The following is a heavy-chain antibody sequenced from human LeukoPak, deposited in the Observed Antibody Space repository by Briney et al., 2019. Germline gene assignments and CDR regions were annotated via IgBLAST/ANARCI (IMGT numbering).Heavy chain of an antibody. V-gene: IGHV4-38-2*01. CDR3: ASVDTRMARYFNL. Sequence: PSETLSLTCAVSGYSVSNHYYWGWIRQPPGKGLEWIGSYYHTGHAYYSPSLQSRVSISIDTSKNQFSLELTSVTAADTAVYYCASVDTRMARYFNLWGRGTLVTVSS. CDR2: YYHTGHA. J-gene: IGHJ2*01. CDR1: GYSVSNHYY. D-gene: IGHD5-18*01.